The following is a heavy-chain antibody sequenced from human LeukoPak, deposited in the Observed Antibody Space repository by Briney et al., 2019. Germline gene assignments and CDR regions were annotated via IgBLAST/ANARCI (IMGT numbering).Heavy chain of an antibody. CDR3: ARDESLTGTGLDY. J-gene: IGHJ4*02. CDR1: GFTFSSYW. V-gene: IGHV3-7*01. CDR2: IKQDGSEK. D-gene: IGHD1-20*01. Sequence: GGSLRPSCAASGFTFSSYWMSWVRQAPGKGREWVANIKQDGSEKYYVDSVKGRFTISRDNAKNSLYLQMNSLRAEDTAVYYCARDESLTGTGLDYWGQGTLVTVSS.